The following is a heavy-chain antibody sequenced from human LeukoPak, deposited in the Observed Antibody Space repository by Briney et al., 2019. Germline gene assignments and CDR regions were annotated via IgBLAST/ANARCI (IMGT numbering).Heavy chain of an antibody. J-gene: IGHJ4*02. CDR3: AREPAPQYDSSGYGFDY. CDR1: GGSISSSSYY. V-gene: IGHV4-39*07. D-gene: IGHD3-22*01. Sequence: PSETLSLTCTVSGGSISSSSYYWGWIRQPPGKGLEWIGSIYYSGSTYYNPSLKSRVTISVDTSKDQFSLKLSSVTAADTAVYYCAREPAPQYDSSGYGFDYWGQGTLVTVSS. CDR2: IYYSGST.